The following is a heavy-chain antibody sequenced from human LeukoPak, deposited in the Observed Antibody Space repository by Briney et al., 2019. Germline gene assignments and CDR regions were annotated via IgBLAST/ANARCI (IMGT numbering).Heavy chain of an antibody. CDR1: GFTLSTYD. V-gene: IGHV3-13*01. D-gene: IGHD6-19*01. Sequence: QPGGSLRLSCAASGFTLSTYDMHWVRQPTGEGLEWVSIIYRAGDTYYSGSVKGRFTISRDNAKNSLYLQMNSLRAEDTAVYYCARDMADSSGWYPRPDYWGQGTLVTVSS. CDR2: IYRAGDT. CDR3: ARDMADSSGWYPRPDY. J-gene: IGHJ4*02.